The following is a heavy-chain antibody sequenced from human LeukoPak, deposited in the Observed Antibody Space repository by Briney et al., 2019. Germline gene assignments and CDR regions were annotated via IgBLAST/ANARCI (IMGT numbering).Heavy chain of an antibody. D-gene: IGHD1-26*01. V-gene: IGHV3-23*01. Sequence: GGSLRLSCAAFGFTFRSYAMSWVRQAPGKGLEWVSAISGSGGSTYYADSVKGRFTISRDNSKNTLYLQVNSLRAEDTAVYYCAKGGKWDVTPFDYWGQGTLVTVSS. CDR3: AKGGKWDVTPFDY. CDR2: ISGSGGST. CDR1: GFTFRSYA. J-gene: IGHJ4*02.